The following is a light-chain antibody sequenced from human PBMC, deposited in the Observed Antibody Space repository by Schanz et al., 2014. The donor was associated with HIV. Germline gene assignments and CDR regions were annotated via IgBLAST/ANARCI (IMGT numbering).Light chain of an antibody. J-gene: IGKJ2*01. CDR1: QSVLFSSNNKNC. Sequence: DIVMTQSPDSLAVSLGERATIHCKSSQSVLFSSNNKNCLAWYQQKPGQPPKLLIYWASTRESGVPDRFSGSGSGTDFTLTISSLQAEDVAVYYCQQYYSTLYTFGQGTKLEIK. CDR2: WAS. CDR3: QQYYSTLYT. V-gene: IGKV4-1*01.